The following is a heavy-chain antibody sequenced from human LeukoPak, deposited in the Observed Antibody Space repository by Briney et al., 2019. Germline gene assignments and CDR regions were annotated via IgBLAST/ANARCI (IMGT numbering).Heavy chain of an antibody. D-gene: IGHD2-2*01. CDR2: IIPIHGIA. Sequence: GASVKVSCKASRGTFSSYSISWVRQAPGQGLEWMGRIIPIHGIANYAQKFQGRVTITADKSTSRAYMELSSLTYEDTAVYYCARGNLYCSSTSCYSGRFDPWGQGTLVTVSS. CDR3: ARGNLYCSSTSCYSGRFDP. J-gene: IGHJ5*02. CDR1: RGTFSSYS. V-gene: IGHV1-69*02.